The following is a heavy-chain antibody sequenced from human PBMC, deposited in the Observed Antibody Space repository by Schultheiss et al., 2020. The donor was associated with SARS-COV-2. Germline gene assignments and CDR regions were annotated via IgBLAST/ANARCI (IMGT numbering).Heavy chain of an antibody. D-gene: IGHD1-26*01. J-gene: IGHJ4*02. CDR3: ARASLELLPDPVIDY. CDR1: GYTFTSYG. Sequence: ASVKVSCKASGYTFTSYGISWVRQAPGQGLEWMGWISAYNGNTNYAQKLQGRVTMTTDTSTSTAYMELRSLRSDDTAVYYCARASLELLPDPVIDYWGQGTLVTVSS. V-gene: IGHV1-18*01. CDR2: ISAYNGNT.